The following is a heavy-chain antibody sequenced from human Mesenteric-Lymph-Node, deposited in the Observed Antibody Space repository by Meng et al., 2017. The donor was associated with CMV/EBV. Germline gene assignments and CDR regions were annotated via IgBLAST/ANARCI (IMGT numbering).Heavy chain of an antibody. J-gene: IGHJ4*02. CDR2: ISSSSSYI. Sequence: GESLKISCAASGFTFSSYSMNWVRQAPGKGLEWVSSISSSSSYIYYADSVKGRFTISRDNAKNSLYLQMNSLRAEDTAVYYCARDTLRLSSSPYYFDYWGQGTLVTVS. V-gene: IGHV3-21*01. CDR3: ARDTLRLSSSPYYFDY. D-gene: IGHD6-13*01. CDR1: GFTFSSYS.